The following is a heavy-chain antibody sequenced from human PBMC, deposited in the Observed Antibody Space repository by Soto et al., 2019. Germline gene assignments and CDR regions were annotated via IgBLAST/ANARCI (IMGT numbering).Heavy chain of an antibody. CDR3: ARVGSGYYYGTFDY. V-gene: IGHV4-30-2*01. D-gene: IGHD3-22*01. Sequence: QLQLQESGSGLVKPSQTLSLTCAVSGGSISSGGYSWSWIRQPPGKGLEWIGYIYHSGSTYYNPSHNSRDTLAVDISKNQFSLKRSHVTAVDTAVYYCARVGSGYYYGTFDYWGQGTQVTLSS. CDR2: IYHSGST. J-gene: IGHJ4*02. CDR1: GGSISSGGYS.